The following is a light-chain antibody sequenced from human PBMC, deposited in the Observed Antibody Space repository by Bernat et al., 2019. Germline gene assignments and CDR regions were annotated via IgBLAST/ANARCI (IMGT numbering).Light chain of an antibody. V-gene: IGLV2-8*01. CDR3: TAYTTSNTWV. J-gene: IGLJ3*02. CDR2: EVS. CDR1: SSDVGGYDY. Sequence: QSALTQPPSPSGSPGQSVTISCAGTSSDVGGYDYAPWSQRHPAKAPKPMIYEVSKRPSGVPNRFSGSKSGNTASLTVSGLQPEDEADYSCTAYTTSNTWVFGGGTKLTVL.